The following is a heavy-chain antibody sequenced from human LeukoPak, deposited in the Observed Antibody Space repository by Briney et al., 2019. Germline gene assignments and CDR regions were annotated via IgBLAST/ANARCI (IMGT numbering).Heavy chain of an antibody. D-gene: IGHD2-2*02. V-gene: IGHV4-34*01. CDR2: INHSGST. Sequence: PSETLSLTCAVYGGSFSGYYWSWIRQPPGKGLEWIGEINHSGSTNYNPSLKSRVTISVDTSKNQFSLKLSSVTAADTAVYYCARVLSADKPYCSSTSCYTGGWFDPWGQGTLVTVSS. CDR3: ARVLSADKPYCSSTSCYTGGWFDP. CDR1: GGSFSGYY. J-gene: IGHJ5*02.